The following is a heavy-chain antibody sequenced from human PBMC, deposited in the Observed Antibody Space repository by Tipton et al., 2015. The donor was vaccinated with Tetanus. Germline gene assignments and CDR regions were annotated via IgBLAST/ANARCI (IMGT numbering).Heavy chain of an antibody. CDR2: IYSGGST. Sequence: SLRLSCAVSGLTVSINSMSWVRQAPGKGLEWVSVIYSGGSTYYGDSVKGRFTISRDTSKNTLYLQMNSLRAEDTAVYYCARSASPFDYWGQGTLVTVSS. J-gene: IGHJ4*02. CDR1: GLTVSINS. V-gene: IGHV3-53*01. CDR3: ARSASPFDY.